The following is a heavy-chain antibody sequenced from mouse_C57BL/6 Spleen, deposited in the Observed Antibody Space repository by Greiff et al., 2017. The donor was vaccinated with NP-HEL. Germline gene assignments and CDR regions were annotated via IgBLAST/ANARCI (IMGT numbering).Heavy chain of an antibody. Sequence: EVQLQQSGPELVKPGASVKISCKASGYTFTDYYMNWVKQSHGKSLEWIGDINPNNGGTSYNQKFKGKATLTVDKSSSTAYMELRSLTSEDSAVSYCASNDYGSSAWFAYWGQGTLVTVSA. CDR2: INPNNGGT. CDR3: ASNDYGSSAWFAY. J-gene: IGHJ3*01. V-gene: IGHV1-26*01. CDR1: GYTFTDYY. D-gene: IGHD1-1*01.